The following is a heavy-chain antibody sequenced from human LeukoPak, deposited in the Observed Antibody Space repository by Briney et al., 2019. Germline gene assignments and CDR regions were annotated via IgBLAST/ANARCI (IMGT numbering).Heavy chain of an antibody. CDR3: ASSSGWELRPPDAFDI. CDR2: IFPGDSDT. J-gene: IGHJ3*02. CDR1: GYSFTSYW. Sequence: GESLKISCKGSGYSFTSYWIGWVRQMPGKGLEWMGIIFPGDSDTRYSPSFQGQVTVSADKSISTAYLQWSSLKASDTAMYYCASSSGWELRPPDAFDIWGQGTMVTVSS. V-gene: IGHV5-51*01. D-gene: IGHD1-26*01.